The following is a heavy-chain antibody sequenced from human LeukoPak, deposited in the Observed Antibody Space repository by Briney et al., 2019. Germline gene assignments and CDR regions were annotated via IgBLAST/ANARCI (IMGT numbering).Heavy chain of an antibody. D-gene: IGHD6-13*01. CDR1: GFTFSSYG. CDR2: IYSGGST. J-gene: IGHJ6*02. V-gene: IGHV3-66*01. CDR3: AREGHAGYYYGMDV. Sequence: GGSLRLSCAASGFTFSSYGMHWVRQAPGKGLEWVSVIYSGGSTYYADSVKGRFTISRDNSKNTLYLQMNSLRAEDTAVYYCAREGHAGYYYGMDVWGQGTTVTVSS.